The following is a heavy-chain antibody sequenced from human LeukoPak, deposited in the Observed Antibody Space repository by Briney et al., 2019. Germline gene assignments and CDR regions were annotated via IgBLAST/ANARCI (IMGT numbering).Heavy chain of an antibody. J-gene: IGHJ4*02. CDR2: ITISSTYI. D-gene: IGHD4-11*01. Sequence: PGGSLRLSCAASGFTFSSYSMNWVRQAPGKGLEWVSSITISSTYISYADSVKGRFTSSRDNAKNSLYLQMNSLRAEDTAVYYCTRAHEYSNYVPGYWGQGTLVTVSS. CDR1: GFTFSSYS. V-gene: IGHV3-21*01. CDR3: TRAHEYSNYVPGY.